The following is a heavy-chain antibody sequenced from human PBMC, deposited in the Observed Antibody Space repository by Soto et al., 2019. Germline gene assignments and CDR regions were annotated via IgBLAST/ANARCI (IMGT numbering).Heavy chain of an antibody. J-gene: IGHJ3*02. CDR1: GFTFSDYD. Sequence: QVQLVESGGGLVKPGGSLRLSCAASGFTFSDYDMSWIRRAPGKGLEWVSYISSSGGTIYYSDSVQARFTISRDNAKNSVVLQMNSLRXXXXXXXXXXXXXXXXXXXXXYDDAFDIWGQGTVVTVSS. V-gene: IGHV3-11*01. D-gene: IGHD3-3*01. CDR3: XXXXXXXXXXXXYDDAFDI. CDR2: ISSSGGTI.